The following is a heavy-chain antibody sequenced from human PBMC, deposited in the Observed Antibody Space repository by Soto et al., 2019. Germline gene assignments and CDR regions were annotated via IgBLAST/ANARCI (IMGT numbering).Heavy chain of an antibody. Sequence: SETLSLTCAVYGGSFSGYYWTWIRQPPGTGLEWIGEINHSGSTNYNPSLKSRVTISVDTSKNQFSLKLTSVTAADTAVYYCARGGYCSGGSCYWFDPWGQGTLVTVS. CDR2: INHSGST. CDR3: ARGGYCSGGSCYWFDP. J-gene: IGHJ5*02. CDR1: GGSFSGYY. D-gene: IGHD2-15*01. V-gene: IGHV4-34*01.